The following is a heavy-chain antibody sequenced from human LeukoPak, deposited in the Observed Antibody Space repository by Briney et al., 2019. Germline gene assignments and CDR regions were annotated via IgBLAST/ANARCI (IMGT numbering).Heavy chain of an antibody. D-gene: IGHD6-19*01. CDR3: ATAFISGWFYFDY. CDR1: GGSFSGYY. Sequence: SETLSLTCAVYGGSFSGYYWSWIRQPPGKGLEWIGEINHSGSTNYNPSLKSRVTISVDTSKNQFSLKLSSVTAADTAVYYCATAFISGWFYFDYWGQGTLVTVSP. V-gene: IGHV4-34*01. CDR2: INHSGST. J-gene: IGHJ4*02.